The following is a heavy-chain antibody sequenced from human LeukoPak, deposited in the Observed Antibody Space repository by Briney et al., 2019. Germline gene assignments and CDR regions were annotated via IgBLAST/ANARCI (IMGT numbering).Heavy chain of an antibody. Sequence: PSETLSLTCTVSGDSINNNNYYWGWIRQPPGEGLEWIGNIYYNGRTYYSPSLKSRGTISVDTSNNQFSLKLNSVTAADSAVYYCARITDRTIFGEIMHGFDVWGQGTPVTVSS. D-gene: IGHD3-3*01. CDR1: GDSINNNNYY. CDR3: ARITDRTIFGEIMHGFDV. CDR2: IYYNGRT. J-gene: IGHJ3*01. V-gene: IGHV4-39*01.